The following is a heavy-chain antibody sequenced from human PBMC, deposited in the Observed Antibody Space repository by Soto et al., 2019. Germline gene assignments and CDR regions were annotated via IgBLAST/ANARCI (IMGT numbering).Heavy chain of an antibody. CDR1: GFTVRSNY. V-gene: IGHV3-53*04. CDR3: AREVSVAGLDYYHYYGLDV. CDR2: IYNDGTT. J-gene: IGHJ6*02. Sequence: DVQLVESGGGLVQPGGSLRLSCAASGFTVRSNYMNWVRQAPGKGLEWVSVIYNDGTTYYADSVKGRFTNSRHDSEDTVFLQMNSLRAEDTAVYYCAREVSVAGLDYYHYYGLDVWGQGTTVVVSS. D-gene: IGHD6-19*01.